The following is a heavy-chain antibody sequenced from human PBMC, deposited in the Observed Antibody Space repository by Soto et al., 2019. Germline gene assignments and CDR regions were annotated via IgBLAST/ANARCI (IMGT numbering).Heavy chain of an antibody. Sequence: SVKVSCKASGGTFSSYAISWVRQAPGQGLEWMGGIIPIFGTANYAQKFQGRVTITADESTSTAYMELSSLRSEDTAVYYCARETLYYDSSGYYPDDAFDIWGQGTMVTVSS. CDR1: GGTFSSYA. V-gene: IGHV1-69*13. CDR2: IIPIFGTA. D-gene: IGHD3-22*01. J-gene: IGHJ3*02. CDR3: ARETLYYDSSGYYPDDAFDI.